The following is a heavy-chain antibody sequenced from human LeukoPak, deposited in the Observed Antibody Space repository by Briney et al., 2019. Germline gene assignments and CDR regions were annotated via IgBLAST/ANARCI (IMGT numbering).Heavy chain of an antibody. D-gene: IGHD3-10*01. CDR1: GGTFSSYA. CDR2: IIPIFGTA. V-gene: IGHV1-69*06. CDR3: ARKHITMVRGVPWFDP. Sequence: SVKVSCKASGGTFSSYAISWVRQAPGQGLEWMGGIIPIFGTANYAQKSQGRVTITADKSTSTAYMELSSLRSEDTAVYYCARKHITMVRGVPWFDPWGQGTLVTVSS. J-gene: IGHJ5*02.